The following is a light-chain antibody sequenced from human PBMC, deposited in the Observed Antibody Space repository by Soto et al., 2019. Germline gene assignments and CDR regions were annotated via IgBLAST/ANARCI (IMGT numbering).Light chain of an antibody. J-gene: IGKJ3*01. CDR2: AAS. CDR3: QQLTDRRFS. CDR1: QGNNTF. Sequence: IQLTQSPSSLSASVGDRVTISCRASQGNNTFVAWYQQKSGKAPKLLIFAASTLQSGVPSRFSGSGSGTDFTLTISSLHPEDFATYYCQQLTDRRFSFGQGTKVDIK. V-gene: IGKV1-9*01.